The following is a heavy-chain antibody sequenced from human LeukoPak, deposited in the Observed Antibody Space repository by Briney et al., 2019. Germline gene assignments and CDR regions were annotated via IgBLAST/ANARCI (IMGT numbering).Heavy chain of an antibody. Sequence: PGGSLRLSCAASGFTFKNYAMTWVRQAPGKGLEWVSRTSGSGDIRLYADSVKGRFNISRDNSKNTLYLQLNSLRVEDTAVYYCAKAYSTSLYGDALHIWSQGTMVTVSP. CDR2: TSGSGDIR. CDR1: GFTFKNYA. D-gene: IGHD6-13*01. CDR3: AKAYSTSLYGDALHI. V-gene: IGHV3-23*01. J-gene: IGHJ3*02.